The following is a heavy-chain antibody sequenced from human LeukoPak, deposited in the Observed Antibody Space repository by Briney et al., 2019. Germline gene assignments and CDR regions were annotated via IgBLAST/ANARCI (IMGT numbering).Heavy chain of an antibody. V-gene: IGHV5-51*01. J-gene: IGHJ2*01. CDR2: IYPGDSDT. D-gene: IGHD1-26*01. Sequence: GESLKISCQGSGYSFTSYWIGWVRQMPGQGLGWMGIIYPGDSDTRYSPSFQGQVTISADKSISTAYLQWSSLKASDTAMYYCARALGATRIDNWYFELWGRGTLVTVSS. CDR1: GYSFTSYW. CDR3: ARALGATRIDNWYFEL.